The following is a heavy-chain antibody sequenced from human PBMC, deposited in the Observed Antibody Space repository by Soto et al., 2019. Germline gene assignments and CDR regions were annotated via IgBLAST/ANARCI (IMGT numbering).Heavy chain of an antibody. J-gene: IGHJ4*02. CDR2: ISGSGGST. V-gene: IGHV3-23*01. Sequence: EVQLLESGGGLVQPGGSLRLSCAASGFTFSSYTMSWVRQAPGKGLEWVSAISGSGGSTYYADSVKGRFTISRDNSKNTLYLQMNSLSAEDTAVYYCAKVRDIVVVVAAIPNWGQGTLVTVSS. CDR3: AKVRDIVVVVAAIPN. CDR1: GFTFSSYT. D-gene: IGHD2-15*01.